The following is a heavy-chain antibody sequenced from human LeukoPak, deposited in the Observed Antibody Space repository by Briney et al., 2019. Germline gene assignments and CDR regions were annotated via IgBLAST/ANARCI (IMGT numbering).Heavy chain of an antibody. D-gene: IGHD3-22*01. J-gene: IGHJ4*02. CDR1: GFTFSAYT. CDR2: IGSNGSSV. V-gene: IGHV3-21*01. Sequence: RTGGSLRLSCGASGFTFSAYTMNSVRQTPGKGLEWVSSIGSNGSSVYYAHTANGRFTLSRDNATLSLPLQMNSLRAEATDISYCARELGHYSDSRGSFAYWGQGTLVTVSS. CDR3: ARELGHYSDSRGSFAY.